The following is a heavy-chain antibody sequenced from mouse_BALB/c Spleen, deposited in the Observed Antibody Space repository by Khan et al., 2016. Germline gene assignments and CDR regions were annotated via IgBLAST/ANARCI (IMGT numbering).Heavy chain of an antibody. CDR2: INPSNGRT. V-gene: IGHV1S81*02. D-gene: IGHD1-1*01. J-gene: IGHJ3*01. CDR3: ALHYDGSNYGIAD. CDR1: GYTFTSYW. Sequence: QVQLQQPGAELVKPGASVKLSCKASGYTFTSYWMHWVKQRPGQGLEWIGEINPSNGRTNHNEKCKSKATLTVDKSSSTADMQLSSLTCEACAVVYRALHYDGSNYGIADWGQGARVT.